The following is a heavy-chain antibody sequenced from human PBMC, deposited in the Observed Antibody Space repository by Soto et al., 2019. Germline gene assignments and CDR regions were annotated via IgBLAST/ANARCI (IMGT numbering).Heavy chain of an antibody. Sequence: GASVKVSCKVSGYTLTELSMHWVRQAPGKGLEWMGGFDPEDGETIYAQKFQGRVTMTEDTSTDTAYMELSSLRSEDTAVYYCATNYGQHYYYYDGMDVWGQGTKVTVSS. D-gene: IGHD4-17*01. CDR2: FDPEDGET. V-gene: IGHV1-24*01. CDR1: GYTLTELS. J-gene: IGHJ6*02. CDR3: ATNYGQHYYYYDGMDV.